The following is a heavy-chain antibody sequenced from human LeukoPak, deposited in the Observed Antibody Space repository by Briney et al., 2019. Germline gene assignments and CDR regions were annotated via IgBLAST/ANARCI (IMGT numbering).Heavy chain of an antibody. D-gene: IGHD1-26*01. Sequence: GGSLRLSCAASGFSVSINYMSWVRQAPGKGLEWVANIKEDGSQKNYVDSVKGRFTISRDNAKNSLYLQMNSLRADDTAVYHCARQETSSYNGAFDIWGQGTMVTVSS. V-gene: IGHV3-7*01. CDR2: IKEDGSQK. J-gene: IGHJ3*02. CDR1: GFSVSINY. CDR3: ARQETSSYNGAFDI.